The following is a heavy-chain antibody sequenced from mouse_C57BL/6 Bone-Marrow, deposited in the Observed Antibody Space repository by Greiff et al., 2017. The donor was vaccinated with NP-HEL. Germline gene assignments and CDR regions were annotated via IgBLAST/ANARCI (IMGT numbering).Heavy chain of an antibody. CDR2: IDPENGDT. V-gene: IGHV14-4*01. J-gene: IGHJ3*01. D-gene: IGHD1-1*01. CDR3: TTPITRGAY. CDR1: GFNIKDDY. Sequence: VQLKESGAELVRPGASVKLSCTASGFNIKDDYMHWVKQRPEQGLEWIGWIDPENGDTEYASKFQGKATITADTSSNTAYLQLSSLTSEDTAVYYCTTPITRGAYWGQGTGHCLC.